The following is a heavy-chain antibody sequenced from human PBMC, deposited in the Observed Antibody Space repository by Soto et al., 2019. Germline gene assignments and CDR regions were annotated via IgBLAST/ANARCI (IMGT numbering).Heavy chain of an antibody. CDR1: GYTFTSYG. CDR3: ARDMGGYYFEPNDY. CDR2: ITANNVNT. V-gene: IGHV1-18*01. Sequence: QVQLVQSGPEVKKPGASVKVSCKTSGYTFTSYGISWVRQAPGQGLEWMGWITANNVNTNYAQKFQGRVTMTTDTSTATAYMELRSPRSDDTAVYYCARDMGGYYFEPNDYWGQGTLVTVSS. D-gene: IGHD3-22*01. J-gene: IGHJ4*02.